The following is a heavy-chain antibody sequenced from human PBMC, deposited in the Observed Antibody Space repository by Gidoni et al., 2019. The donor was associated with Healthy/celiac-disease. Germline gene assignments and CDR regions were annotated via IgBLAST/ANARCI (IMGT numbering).Heavy chain of an antibody. Sequence: QVQLVQSGAEVKKPGASVKVSCQSSGYTFTSYAMHWVRQAPGQRLEWMGWINAGNGNTKYSQKFQGRVTITRDTSASTAYMELSSLRSEDTAVYYCARDLGYCSGGSCSEYYYYYGMDVWGQGTTVTVSS. CDR2: INAGNGNT. V-gene: IGHV1-3*01. D-gene: IGHD2-15*01. CDR1: GYTFTSYA. CDR3: ARDLGYCSGGSCSEYYYYYGMDV. J-gene: IGHJ6*02.